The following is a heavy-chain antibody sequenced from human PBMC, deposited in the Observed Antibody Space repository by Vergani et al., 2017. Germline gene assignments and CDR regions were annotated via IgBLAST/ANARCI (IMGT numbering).Heavy chain of an antibody. CDR2: LFYGATA. CDR3: ARLNGDYMRLSEY. Sequence: QVQPQESGPGLVKPSETLSLTFTISGDSISRRNCYWGWIRQPPGKGLGWIGSLFYGATAFYNPSLESRVIISIVTSKNQFSQRLRSVTAADTAVYYCARLNGDYMRLSEYWGQGTLVAVSS. D-gene: IGHD4-17*01. V-gene: IGHV4-39*01. J-gene: IGHJ4*02. CDR1: GDSISRRNCY.